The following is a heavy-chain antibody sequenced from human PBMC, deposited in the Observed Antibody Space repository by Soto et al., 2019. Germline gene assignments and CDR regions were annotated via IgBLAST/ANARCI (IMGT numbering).Heavy chain of an antibody. J-gene: IGHJ4*02. V-gene: IGHV3-23*01. CDR1: GFTFSIYA. CDR2: FIGSGGDT. Sequence: GGSLRLSCTASGFTFSIYAMSWVRQAPGKGLEWVSDFIGSGGDTYYADSVKGRFTISRDNSKSTLYLQMNSLRAEDTAIYYCTKDFDSTNWYPDYWGQGTLVTVSS. CDR3: TKDFDSTNWYPDY. D-gene: IGHD6-13*01.